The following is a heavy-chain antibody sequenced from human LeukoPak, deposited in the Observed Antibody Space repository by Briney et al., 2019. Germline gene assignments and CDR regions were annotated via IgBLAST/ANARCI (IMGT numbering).Heavy chain of an antibody. CDR3: ARGYDYVWGSYRVALNWFDP. J-gene: IGHJ5*02. V-gene: IGHV4-39*07. CDR1: GGSISSSSYY. CDR2: IYYSGST. Sequence: SETLSLTCTVSGGSISSSSYYWGWIRQPPGKGLEWIGSIYYSGSTYYNPSLKSRVTISVDTSKNQFSLKLSSVTAADTAVYYCARGYDYVWGSYRVALNWFDPWGQGTLVTVSS. D-gene: IGHD3-16*02.